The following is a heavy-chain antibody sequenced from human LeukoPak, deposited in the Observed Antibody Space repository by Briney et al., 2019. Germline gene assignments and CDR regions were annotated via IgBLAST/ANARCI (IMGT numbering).Heavy chain of an antibody. Sequence: GGSLRLSCAASGFTFSSYSMTWVRQAPGKGLEWVSSISSSSSYIYYADSVKGRFTISRDNAKNSLYLQMNSLRAEDTAVYYCARDSEYGSSHFDYWGQGTLVTVSS. J-gene: IGHJ4*02. D-gene: IGHD3-10*01. CDR2: ISSSSSYI. V-gene: IGHV3-21*01. CDR1: GFTFSSYS. CDR3: ARDSEYGSSHFDY.